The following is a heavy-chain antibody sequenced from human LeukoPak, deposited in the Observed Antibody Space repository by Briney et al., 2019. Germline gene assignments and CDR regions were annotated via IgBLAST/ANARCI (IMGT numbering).Heavy chain of an antibody. Sequence: PSETLSLTCNVSGGSISSVEYYWSWIRQPPGKGLEWIGYIYYSGTTFYNPSLKSRVTISVDRPKNQFFLNVTSLTAADTAVYYCARSRQASGLFSSWGQGTLVVVSS. D-gene: IGHD3-10*01. CDR2: IYYSGTT. V-gene: IGHV4-30-4*01. J-gene: IGHJ5*02. CDR3: ARSRQASGLFSS. CDR1: GGSISSVEYY.